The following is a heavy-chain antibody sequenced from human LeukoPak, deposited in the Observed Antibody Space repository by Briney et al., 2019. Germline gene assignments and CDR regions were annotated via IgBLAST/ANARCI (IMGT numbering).Heavy chain of an antibody. CDR2: IASDGSST. J-gene: IGHJ4*02. V-gene: IGHV3-74*01. D-gene: IGHD4-23*01. CDR3: ARGRPHGNDY. CDR1: GFTFSSYW. Sequence: GGSLRLSCAASGFTFSSYWMNWVRQAPGKGLVWVSRIASDGSSTTYADSVKGRFSISRDSAKNTLYLQMNSLRVEDTAVYYCARGRPHGNDYWGQGTLVTVSS.